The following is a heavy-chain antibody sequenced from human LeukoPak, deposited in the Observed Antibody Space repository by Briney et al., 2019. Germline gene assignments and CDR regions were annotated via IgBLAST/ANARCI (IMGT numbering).Heavy chain of an antibody. V-gene: IGHV4-4*07. J-gene: IGHJ3*02. CDR2: IYTSGST. Sequence: SETLSLTCTVSGASISRYYWSWIRQPAGKGLEWIGRIYTSGSTNYNPSLKSRVTMSVDTSKNQFSLKLSSVTAADTAVYYCASSYSSSWWYDAFDIWGQGTMVTVSS. D-gene: IGHD6-13*01. CDR3: ASSYSSSWWYDAFDI. CDR1: GASISRYY.